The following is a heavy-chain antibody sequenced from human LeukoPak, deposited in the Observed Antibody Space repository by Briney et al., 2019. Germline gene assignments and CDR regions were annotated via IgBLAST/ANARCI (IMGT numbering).Heavy chain of an antibody. CDR1: GYTFTSYG. V-gene: IGHV1-18*01. D-gene: IGHD2-15*01. J-gene: IGHJ4*02. Sequence: ASVKVSCKASGYTFTSYGISWVRQTPGQGLEWMGWISAYNGNTNYAQKLQGRVTMTTDTSTSTAYMELRSLRSDDTAAYYCARDRCSGGSCAFDYWGQGTLVTVSS. CDR3: ARDRCSGGSCAFDY. CDR2: ISAYNGNT.